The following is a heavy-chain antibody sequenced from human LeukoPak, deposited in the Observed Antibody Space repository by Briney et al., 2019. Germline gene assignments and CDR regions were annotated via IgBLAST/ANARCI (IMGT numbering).Heavy chain of an antibody. D-gene: IGHD6-6*01. CDR1: GGTFSSYA. Sequence: SVKVSCKASGGTFSSYAISWVRQAPGQGLEWMGGIIPIFGTANYAQKFQGRVTITADESTSTAYMELSGLRSEDTAVYYCARVQSSYSSSSYDFDYWGQGTLVTVSS. CDR2: IIPIFGTA. V-gene: IGHV1-69*13. CDR3: ARVQSSYSSSSYDFDY. J-gene: IGHJ4*02.